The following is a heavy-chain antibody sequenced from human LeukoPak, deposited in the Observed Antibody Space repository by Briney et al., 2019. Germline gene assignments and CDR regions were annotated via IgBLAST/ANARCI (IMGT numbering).Heavy chain of an antibody. J-gene: IGHJ4*02. CDR2: IYQSGST. Sequence: SETLSLTCTVSGXSFSSGGDYWIWIRQHPGKGLEWIGYIYQSGSTYYNPSLKSRVTISVDTSKNQFSLKLSSVTAADTAVYYCARGFRGTADYWGQGTLVTVSS. CDR1: GXSFSSGGDY. D-gene: IGHD1-1*01. CDR3: ARGFRGTADY. V-gene: IGHV4-31*03.